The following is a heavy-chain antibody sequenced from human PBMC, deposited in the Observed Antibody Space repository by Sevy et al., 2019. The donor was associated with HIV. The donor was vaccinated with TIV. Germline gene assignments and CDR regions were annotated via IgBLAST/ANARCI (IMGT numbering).Heavy chain of an antibody. D-gene: IGHD1-26*01. CDR3: ARGKKAVPLSRWELRGPRIEPYFDY. Sequence: SETLSLTCAVYGGSFSGYYWSWIRQPPGKGLEWIGEINHSGSTNYNPCLKSRVTISVDTSKNQFSLKLSAVTAADTAVYYCARGKKAVPLSRWELRGPRIEPYFDYWGQGTLVTVSS. J-gene: IGHJ4*02. CDR2: INHSGST. V-gene: IGHV4-34*01. CDR1: GGSFSGYY.